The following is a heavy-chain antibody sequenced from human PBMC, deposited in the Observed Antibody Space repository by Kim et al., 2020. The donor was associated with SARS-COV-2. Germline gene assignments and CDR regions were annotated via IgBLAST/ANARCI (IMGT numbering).Heavy chain of an antibody. D-gene: IGHD3-10*01. CDR3: AKDQSIWFGLLPFDWYFDL. V-gene: IGHV3-23*01. Sequence: GGSLRLSCAASGFTFSSYAMSWVRQAPGKGLEWVSAISGSGGSTYYADSVKGRFTISRDNSKNTLYLQMNSLRAEDTAVYYCAKDQSIWFGLLPFDWYFDLWGRGTLVTVSS. J-gene: IGHJ2*01. CDR2: ISGSGGST. CDR1: GFTFSSYA.